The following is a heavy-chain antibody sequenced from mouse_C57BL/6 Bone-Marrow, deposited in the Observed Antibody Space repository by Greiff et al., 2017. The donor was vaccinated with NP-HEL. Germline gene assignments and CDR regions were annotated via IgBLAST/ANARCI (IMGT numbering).Heavy chain of an antibody. V-gene: IGHV1-64*01. CDR2: IHPNSGST. CDR1: GYTFTSYW. Sequence: VQLQQPGAELVKPGASVKLSCKASGYTFTSYWMHWVKQRPGQGLEWIGMIHPNSGSTNYNEKFKSKATLTVDKSSSTAYMQLSSLTSEDSAVYYCARDYARDHFDYWGKGTTLTVSS. CDR3: ARDYARDHFDY. J-gene: IGHJ2*01. D-gene: IGHD1-1*02.